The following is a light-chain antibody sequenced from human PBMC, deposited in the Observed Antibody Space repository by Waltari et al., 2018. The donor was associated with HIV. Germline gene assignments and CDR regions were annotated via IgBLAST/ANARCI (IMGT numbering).Light chain of an antibody. CDR3: CSCPRSGIRYV. Sequence: QSVLTQPPSASGTPGQRVTISCSGSSSNIGSNTVNWYQQLPGTAPKLIIYEVTKRPSGVSNRFSGSKSGNTASLTISGLQAEDEADYYCCSCPRSGIRYVFGTGTKVTVL. CDR2: EVT. V-gene: IGLV1-44*01. J-gene: IGLJ1*01. CDR1: SSNIGSNT.